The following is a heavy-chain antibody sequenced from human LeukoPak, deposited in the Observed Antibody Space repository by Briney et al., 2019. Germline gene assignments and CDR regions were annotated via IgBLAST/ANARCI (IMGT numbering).Heavy chain of an antibody. J-gene: IGHJ4*02. CDR2: IYSGGST. D-gene: IGHD6-13*01. CDR1: GFTFSSYA. CDR3: ARAAAGTLDY. V-gene: IGHV3-66*01. Sequence: GGSLRLSCAASGFTFSSYAMSWVRQAPGKGLEWVSVIYSGGSTYYADSVKGRFTISRDNSKNTLYLQMNSLRAEDTAVYYCARAAAGTLDYWGQGTLVTVSS.